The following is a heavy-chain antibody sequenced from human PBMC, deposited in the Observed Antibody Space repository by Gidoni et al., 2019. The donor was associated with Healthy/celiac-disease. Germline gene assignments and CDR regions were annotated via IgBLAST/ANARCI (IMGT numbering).Heavy chain of an antibody. CDR3: ARGGGRHDYGDYGWYFDL. D-gene: IGHD4-17*01. Sequence: QVQLVQSGAEVKKPGSSVKVSCKASGGTFSSYSISWVRQAPGQGLEWMGGIIPIFGTANYAQKFQGRVTITADESTSTAYMELSSLRSEDTAVYYCARGGGRHDYGDYGWYFDLWGRGTLVTVSS. CDR2: IIPIFGTA. V-gene: IGHV1-69*01. CDR1: GGTFSSYS. J-gene: IGHJ2*01.